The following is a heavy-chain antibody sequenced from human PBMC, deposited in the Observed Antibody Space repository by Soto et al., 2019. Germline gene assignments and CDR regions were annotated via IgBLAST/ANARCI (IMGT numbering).Heavy chain of an antibody. D-gene: IGHD3-10*01. J-gene: IGHJ5*02. CDR3: AHNEYYFATGTYYNVKWFDP. CDR1: GFSLKSSGVG. CDR2: VYWSDEK. V-gene: IGHV2-5*01. Sequence: SGPTLVSPTQTLTLTCTFSGFSLKSSGVGVGWIRQPPGKALEWLALVYWSDEKRYSPSLKNRLTITKDTSKKEVVLTMTNMDPLDTATYYCAHNEYYFATGTYYNVKWFDPWGQGSLVTVSS.